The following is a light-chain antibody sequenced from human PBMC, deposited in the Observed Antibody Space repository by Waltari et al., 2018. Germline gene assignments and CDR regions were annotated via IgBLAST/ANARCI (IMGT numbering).Light chain of an antibody. CDR3: QQLHGYPIT. J-gene: IGKJ5*01. Sequence: DIQLTQSPSFLSASVGDRVTITCRASLGISSYLAWYQQKPGKAPKLLIDAVSTLQSGVPSRFSGSGSGTEFTLTISSLHPEDFATYYCQQLHGYPITFGQGTRLDIK. CDR2: AVS. CDR1: LGISSY. V-gene: IGKV1-9*01.